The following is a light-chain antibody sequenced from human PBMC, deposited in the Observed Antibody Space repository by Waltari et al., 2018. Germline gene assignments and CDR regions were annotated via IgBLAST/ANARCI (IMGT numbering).Light chain of an antibody. CDR3: SSFTDTSTWV. CDR1: SSDVGGYNY. J-gene: IGLJ2*01. CDR2: EVS. Sequence: QSALTQPASVSGSPGQSITISCTGTSSDVGGYNYVSWYQLHPGKVPKLIIYEVSNRPPGVSNRLAGSQSGNTASLTTSGLQAEDEADYYCSSFTDTSTWVFGGGTKVTVL. V-gene: IGLV2-14*01.